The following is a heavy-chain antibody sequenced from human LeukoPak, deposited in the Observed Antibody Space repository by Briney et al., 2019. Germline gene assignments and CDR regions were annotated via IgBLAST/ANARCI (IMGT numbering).Heavy chain of an antibody. J-gene: IGHJ6*03. V-gene: IGHV4-59*01. CDR2: IYYSGST. CDR1: GGSISSYY. CDR3: ARGGNYYYYYMDV. Sequence: PSETLSLTCTASGGSISSYYWSWIRQPPGKGLEGIGYIYYSGSTNYNPSLKSRVTISVDTSKNQFSLKLSSVTAADTAVYYCARGGNYYYYYMDVWGKGTTVTVSS.